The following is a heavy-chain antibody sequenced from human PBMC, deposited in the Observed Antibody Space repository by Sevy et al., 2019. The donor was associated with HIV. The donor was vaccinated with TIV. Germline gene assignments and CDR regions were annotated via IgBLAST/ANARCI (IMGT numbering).Heavy chain of an antibody. V-gene: IGHV3-30*02. CDR3: TKNTAAAGVGGFDY. Sequence: GGSLRLSYTASRFTFSDYGMHWVRQAPGKGLDWVAFMWYDGTDKYYADSVEGRFTISRDNSENKLFLQMNSLRPEDTAVYYCTKNTAAAGVGGFDYWGRGTMVTVST. D-gene: IGHD6-13*01. J-gene: IGHJ4*02. CDR1: RFTFSDYG. CDR2: MWYDGTDK.